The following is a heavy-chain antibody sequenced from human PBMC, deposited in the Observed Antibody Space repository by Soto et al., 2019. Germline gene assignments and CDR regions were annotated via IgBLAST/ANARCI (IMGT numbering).Heavy chain of an antibody. CDR3: ARLGDPPNYYYYYMDV. D-gene: IGHD2-21*02. J-gene: IGHJ6*03. Sequence: PSETLSLTCAVYGGSFSGYYWSWIRQPPGKGLEWIGEINHSGSTNYNPSLKSRVTISVDTSKNQFSLKLSSVTAADTAVYYCARLGDPPNYYYYYMDVWGKGTTVTVSS. CDR2: INHSGST. CDR1: GGSFSGYY. V-gene: IGHV4-34*01.